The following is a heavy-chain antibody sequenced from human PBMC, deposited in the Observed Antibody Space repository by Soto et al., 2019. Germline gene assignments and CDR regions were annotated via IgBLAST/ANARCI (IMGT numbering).Heavy chain of an antibody. J-gene: IGHJ4*02. D-gene: IGHD5-18*01. CDR3: AKSGDGNSYGYNNDY. Sequence: GGSLRLSCAASGFTFSSYGMHWVRQAPGKGLEWVAVISYDGSNKYYADSVKGRFTISRDNSKNTLYLQMNSLRAEDTAVYYCAKSGDGNSYGYNNDYWGQGTLVTVSS. V-gene: IGHV3-30*18. CDR2: ISYDGSNK. CDR1: GFTFSSYG.